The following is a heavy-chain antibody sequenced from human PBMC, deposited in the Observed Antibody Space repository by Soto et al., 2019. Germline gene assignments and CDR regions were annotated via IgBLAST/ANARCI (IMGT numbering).Heavy chain of an antibody. J-gene: IGHJ4*02. D-gene: IGHD2-21*01. V-gene: IGHV3-66*01. CDR1: GFTVSSNY. Sequence: EVQLVESGGGLVQPGGSLRLSCAASGFTVSSNYMSWVRQAPGKGLEWVSLIYSGGGTFYADSVKGRFAISRDNSKNTLYLQMNSLRAEVTAVYYCARETAAYCGGDCYYDYWGQGTLVTVSS. CDR2: IYSGGGT. CDR3: ARETAAYCGGDCYYDY.